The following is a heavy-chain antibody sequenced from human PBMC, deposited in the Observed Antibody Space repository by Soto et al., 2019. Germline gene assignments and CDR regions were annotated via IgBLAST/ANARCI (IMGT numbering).Heavy chain of an antibody. CDR3: AGEHDSSCYYSGY. J-gene: IGHJ4*02. V-gene: IGHV4-30-4*01. Sequence: QVQLQESGPGLVKPSQTLSLTCTVSGGSISSGDYYWSWIRQPPGKGLEWIGYIYYSGSTYYNPSLKSRVTISLDTSKHQFSLKLSSLTAADTAVYYCAGEHDSSCYYSGYWGQGTLVTVSS. CDR1: GGSISSGDYY. CDR2: IYYSGST. D-gene: IGHD3-22*01.